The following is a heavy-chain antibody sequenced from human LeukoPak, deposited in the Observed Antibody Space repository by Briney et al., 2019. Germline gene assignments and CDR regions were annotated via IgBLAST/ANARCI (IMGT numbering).Heavy chain of an antibody. Sequence: GGSLRLSCAASGFTFSRYSMNWVRQAPGKGLEWVSSISGSSSSYIYYADSLKGRFTISRDNAKNSLYLQMNSLRAEDTAVYYCVRDFYDTSGYYYDYWGQGTLVTVSS. J-gene: IGHJ4*02. D-gene: IGHD3-22*01. CDR3: VRDFYDTSGYYYDY. V-gene: IGHV3-21*01. CDR1: GFTFSRYS. CDR2: ISGSSSSYI.